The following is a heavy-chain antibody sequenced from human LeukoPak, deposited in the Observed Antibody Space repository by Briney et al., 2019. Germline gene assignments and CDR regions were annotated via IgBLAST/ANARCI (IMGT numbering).Heavy chain of an antibody. CDR3: AKDLNYDFWSGLGN. V-gene: IGHV3-30*18. Sequence: SGGSLRLSCAASGFTFSSYGMHGVRQAPGKGLEWMAVISYDGTNKYYADSVKGRFTISRDNSKNTLYLQMNSLRAEDTAAYYCAKDLNYDFWSGLGNWGQGTLVTVSS. J-gene: IGHJ4*02. D-gene: IGHD3-3*01. CDR1: GFTFSSYG. CDR2: ISYDGTNK.